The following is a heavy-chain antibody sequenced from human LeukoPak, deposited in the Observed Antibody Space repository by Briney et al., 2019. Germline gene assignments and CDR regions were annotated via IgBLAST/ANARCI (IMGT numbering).Heavy chain of an antibody. CDR1: GFTFSSYS. D-gene: IGHD2-15*01. CDR3: ARDQEDYFDY. Sequence: GGSLRLSCAASGFTFSSYSMNWVRQAPGKGLEWVSSISSSSSYIYCADSVKGRFTISRDNAKNSLYLQMNSLRAEDTAVYYCARDQEDYFDYWGQGTLVTVSS. CDR2: ISSSSSYI. J-gene: IGHJ4*02. V-gene: IGHV3-21*01.